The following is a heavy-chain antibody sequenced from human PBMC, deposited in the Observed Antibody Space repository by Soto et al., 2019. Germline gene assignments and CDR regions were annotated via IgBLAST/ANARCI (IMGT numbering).Heavy chain of an antibody. D-gene: IGHD6-19*01. Sequence: QVQLQESGPGLVKPSQTLSLTCTVSGGSISSGGYYWSWIRQHPGKGLEWIGYIYYSGSTYYNPSLKSRVTISVDTSKIQFSLKRSSVTAADTAVYYCASGRYSSGWYLPWGQGNLGTVSS. CDR1: GGSISSGGYY. CDR3: ASGRYSSGWYLP. J-gene: IGHJ4*02. V-gene: IGHV4-31*03. CDR2: IYYSGST.